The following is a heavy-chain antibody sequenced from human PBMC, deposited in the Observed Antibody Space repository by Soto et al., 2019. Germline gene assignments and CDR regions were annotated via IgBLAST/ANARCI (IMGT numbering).Heavy chain of an antibody. D-gene: IGHD5-18*01. J-gene: IGHJ4*02. CDR1: GFTFSSYG. CDR3: AKDFRPYSYGYTFDY. CDR2: ISYDGSNK. V-gene: IGHV3-30*18. Sequence: GGSLRLSCAASGFTFSSYGMHWVCQAPGKGLEWVAVISYDGSNKYYADSVKGRFTISRDNSKNTLYLQMNSLRAEDTAVYYCAKDFRPYSYGYTFDYWGQGTLVTVSS.